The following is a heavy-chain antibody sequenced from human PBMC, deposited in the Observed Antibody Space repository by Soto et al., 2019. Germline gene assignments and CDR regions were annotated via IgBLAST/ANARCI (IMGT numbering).Heavy chain of an antibody. J-gene: IGHJ4*02. V-gene: IGHV3-73*01. CDR2: IRSKANSYAT. Sequence: HPVGSLRLSCAASWFTFSGSAMHWVRQASGKGLEWVGRIRSKANSYATAYAASVKGRFTISRDDSKNTAYLQMNSLKTEDTAVYYCTRQDCGGDCPLDYWGQGTLVTVSS. CDR1: WFTFSGSA. CDR3: TRQDCGGDCPLDY. D-gene: IGHD2-21*02.